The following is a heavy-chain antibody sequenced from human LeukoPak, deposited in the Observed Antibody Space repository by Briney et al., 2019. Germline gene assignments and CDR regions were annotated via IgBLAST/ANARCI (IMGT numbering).Heavy chain of an antibody. J-gene: IGHJ4*02. CDR3: ARGPPNWGYDY. V-gene: IGHV1-8*02. Sequence: ASVKVSCKASGYTFINYGVTWVRQAPGQRPEWMGWMSPNSGDTGYAQKFQDRVTMTRNTSISTAYMELSSLRSDDTAVYYCARGPPNWGYDYWGPGTLVTVSS. CDR1: GYTFINYG. D-gene: IGHD7-27*01. CDR2: MSPNSGDT.